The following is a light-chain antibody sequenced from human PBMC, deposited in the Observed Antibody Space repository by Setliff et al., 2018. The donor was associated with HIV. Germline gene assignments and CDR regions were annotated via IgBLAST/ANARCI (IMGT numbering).Light chain of an antibody. CDR3: CSYAGSSTDV. CDR1: SSDVGSYNL. Sequence: QSVLTQPASVSGSPGQSITIPCTGSSSDVGSYNLVSWYQQHPGKAPKLMIYEVSKRPSGVSNRFSGSKSGNTASLTISGLQAEDEADYYCCSYAGSSTDVFATGTKGTVL. CDR2: EVS. J-gene: IGLJ1*01. V-gene: IGLV2-23*02.